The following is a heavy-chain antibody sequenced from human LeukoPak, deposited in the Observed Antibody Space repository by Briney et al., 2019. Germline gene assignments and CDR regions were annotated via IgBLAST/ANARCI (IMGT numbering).Heavy chain of an antibody. CDR1: GGTFSSYA. V-gene: IGHV1-69*06. Sequence: GASVKVSCKASGGTFSSYAISWVRQAPGQGLEWMGGIIPIFGTANYAQKFQGRVTITADKSTSTAYMELSSLRSEDTAVYYCARGAEYYYYMDVWGKGTTVTISS. CDR3: ARGAEYYYYMDV. CDR2: IIPIFGTA. J-gene: IGHJ6*03.